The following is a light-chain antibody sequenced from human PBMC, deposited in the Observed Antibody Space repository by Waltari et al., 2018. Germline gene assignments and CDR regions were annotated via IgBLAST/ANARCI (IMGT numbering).Light chain of an antibody. Sequence: QSALTQPASVSGSPGQAIIISCTGTGSDVGGYDYVSWYQQYTGKAPRLIINEVYNRPSGVSNRFSGSKSDNTASLTISGLQAEDESVYYCSSYTSSGVVFGGGTKLTVL. CDR3: SSYTSSGVV. V-gene: IGLV2-14*01. CDR1: GSDVGGYDY. CDR2: EVY. J-gene: IGLJ2*01.